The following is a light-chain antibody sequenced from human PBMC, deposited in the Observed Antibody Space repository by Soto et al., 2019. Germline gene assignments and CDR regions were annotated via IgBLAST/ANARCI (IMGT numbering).Light chain of an antibody. J-gene: IGLJ1*01. V-gene: IGLV2-14*01. CDR3: SSYTSSSTPLV. Sequence: QSVLTQPASVSGSPGQSITISCTGTSSDVGGYNYVSWYQQHPGKAPKLMIYEVSNQPSGVSNRFSGSKSGNTASLTISGLQAEDEADYYCSSYTSSSTPLVFGTGTKVTVL. CDR2: EVS. CDR1: SSDVGGYNY.